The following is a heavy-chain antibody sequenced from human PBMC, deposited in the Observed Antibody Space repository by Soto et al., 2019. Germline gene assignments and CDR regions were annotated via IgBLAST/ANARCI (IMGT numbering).Heavy chain of an antibody. Sequence: PSETLSLTCTVSGGSLSSYYWSWIRQPPGKGLEWIGYIYYSGSTNYNPSLKSRVTISVDTSKNQFSLKLSSVTAADTAVYYCARDIMGTNYYYYGMDVWGQGTTVTVS. CDR3: ARDIMGTNYYYYGMDV. CDR2: IYYSGST. CDR1: GGSLSSYY. D-gene: IGHD2-8*01. V-gene: IGHV4-59*01. J-gene: IGHJ6*02.